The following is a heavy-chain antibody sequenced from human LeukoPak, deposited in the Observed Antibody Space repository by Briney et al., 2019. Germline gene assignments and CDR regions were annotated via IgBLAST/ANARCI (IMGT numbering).Heavy chain of an antibody. CDR1: GFALSNYV. CDR2: MTTSGNTI. J-gene: IGHJ4*02. D-gene: IGHD1-26*01. Sequence: PGGSLRLSCTTSGFALSNYVLHWVHQAPGKGLEWLSFMTTSGNTIFYAESVKDRFTISRDNAKKSLYLQMNSLRDEDTAVYYCARVGGATAVTMYFEYWGQGTLVTVTS. V-gene: IGHV3-48*02. CDR3: ARVGGATAVTMYFEY.